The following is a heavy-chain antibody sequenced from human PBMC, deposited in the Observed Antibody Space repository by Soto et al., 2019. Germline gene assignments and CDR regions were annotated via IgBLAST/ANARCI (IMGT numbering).Heavy chain of an antibody. CDR2: VSYDGSKK. D-gene: IGHD6-19*01. Sequence: GGSLRLSCAASGFIFSSYAMHWARQAPGKGLEWVATVSYDGSKKYYAESVKGRFTISRDDSKNTLDLQMSSLRAEDTAVYYCARDPYFGAVASPAFYFDYWGQGALVTVSS. CDR3: ARDPYFGAVASPAFYFDY. V-gene: IGHV3-30*03. J-gene: IGHJ4*02. CDR1: GFIFSSYA.